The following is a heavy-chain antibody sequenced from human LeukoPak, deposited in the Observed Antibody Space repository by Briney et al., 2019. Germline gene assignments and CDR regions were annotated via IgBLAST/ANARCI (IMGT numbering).Heavy chain of an antibody. CDR3: ARVGADCSGDRCYWTYDAFDI. Sequence: GGSLRLSCAGSAFPFSSHGMNWVRQAPGKGLEWVSYISSSGITIYYADSMKGRFTISRDNAKNSLYLQMNSLRAEDTAVYYCARVGADCSGDRCYWTYDAFDIWGQGTMVTVSS. CDR1: AFPFSSHG. V-gene: IGHV3-48*04. D-gene: IGHD2-15*01. J-gene: IGHJ3*02. CDR2: ISSSGITI.